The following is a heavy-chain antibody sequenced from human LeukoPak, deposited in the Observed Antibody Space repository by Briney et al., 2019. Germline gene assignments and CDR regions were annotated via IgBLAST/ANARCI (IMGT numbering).Heavy chain of an antibody. D-gene: IGHD3-22*01. V-gene: IGHV3-30-3*01. CDR3: ARSYYDSSGKFENDAFDI. Sequence: AGGSLRLSCAASGFTFSSYAMHWVRQAPGKGLEWVAVISYDGSNKYYADSVKGRFTISRDNSKNTLYLQMNSLRAEDTAVYYCARSYYDSSGKFENDAFDIWGQGTMVTVSS. CDR1: GFTFSSYA. J-gene: IGHJ3*02. CDR2: ISYDGSNK.